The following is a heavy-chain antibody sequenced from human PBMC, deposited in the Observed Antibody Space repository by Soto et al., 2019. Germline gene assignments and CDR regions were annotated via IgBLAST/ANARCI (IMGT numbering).Heavy chain of an antibody. Sequence: GGSLRLSCAASGFTFSSYAMHWVRQAPGKGLEWVAVISYDGSNKYYADSVKGRFTISRDNSKNTLYLQMNSLRAEDTAVYYCARDLRVDTAMVNLFDYWGQGTLVTVSS. J-gene: IGHJ4*01. CDR2: ISYDGSNK. CDR1: GFTFSSYA. V-gene: IGHV3-30-3*01. D-gene: IGHD5-18*01. CDR3: ARDLRVDTAMVNLFDY.